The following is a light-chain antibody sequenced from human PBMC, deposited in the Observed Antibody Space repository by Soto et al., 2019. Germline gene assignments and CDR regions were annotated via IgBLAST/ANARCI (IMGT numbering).Light chain of an antibody. Sequence: QSALTQPASVSGSPGQSITISCTGTSSDVGSYNLVSWYQQHPGKAPKVMIYEGSKRPSGVSNRFSGSKSGNTASLTISGLQSEDEADYYCCSYAGSSTYVFGPGTKVTVL. CDR3: CSYAGSSTYV. CDR2: EGS. CDR1: SSDVGSYNL. J-gene: IGLJ1*01. V-gene: IGLV2-23*01.